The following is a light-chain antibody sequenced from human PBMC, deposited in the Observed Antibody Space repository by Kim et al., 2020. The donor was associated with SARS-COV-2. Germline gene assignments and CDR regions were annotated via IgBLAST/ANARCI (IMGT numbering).Light chain of an antibody. V-gene: IGLV1-44*01. Sequence: QSVLTQTPSASGTPGQRVAISCSGSSSSIGSNIVNWYQQFPGTAPKVLIYSNDQRPSGVPDRFSGSKSGTSASLAISGLQSEDEADYYCAAWDDSLNGYVFGTGTKVTVL. CDR2: SND. CDR1: SSSIGSNI. CDR3: AAWDDSLNGYV. J-gene: IGLJ1*01.